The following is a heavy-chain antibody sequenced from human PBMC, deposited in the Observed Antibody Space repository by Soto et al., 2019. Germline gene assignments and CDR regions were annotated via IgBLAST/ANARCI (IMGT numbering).Heavy chain of an antibody. CDR3: ARDRASSSWYSEYYYGMDV. Sequence: SQTLSLTCAISGDSVSSNSAAWNWTRQSPSRGLEWLGRTYYRSKWYNDYAVSVKSRITINPDTSKNQFSLQLNSVTPEDTAVYYCARDRASSSWYSEYYYGMDVWGQGTTVTVSS. V-gene: IGHV6-1*01. D-gene: IGHD6-13*01. J-gene: IGHJ6*02. CDR2: TYYRSKWYN. CDR1: GDSVSSNSAA.